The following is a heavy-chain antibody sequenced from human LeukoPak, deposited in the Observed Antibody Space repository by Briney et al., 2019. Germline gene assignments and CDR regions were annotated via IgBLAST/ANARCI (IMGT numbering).Heavy chain of an antibody. CDR2: IYYSGST. CDR1: GGSISSYY. J-gene: IGHJ4*02. CDR3: ARLFGYCTNGVCPNY. Sequence: SETLSLTCTVSGGSISSYYWSWIRQPPGKGLECIGYIYYSGSTNYNPSLKSRVTISVDTSKNQFSLKLSSVTAADTAVYYCARLFGYCTNGVCPNYWGQGTLVTVSS. V-gene: IGHV4-59*08. D-gene: IGHD2-8*01.